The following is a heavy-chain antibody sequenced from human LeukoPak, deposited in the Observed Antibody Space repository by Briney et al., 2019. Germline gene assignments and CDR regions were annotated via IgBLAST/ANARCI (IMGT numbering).Heavy chain of an antibody. J-gene: IGHJ4*02. CDR2: INTNTGNP. Sequence: EASVKVSCKASGYTFTSYDINWVRQATGQGLEWMGWINTNTGNPTYAQGFTGRFVFSLDTSVSTAYLQISSLKAEDTAVYYCASLYRGVWHDWGQGTLVTVSS. CDR3: ASLYRGVWHD. D-gene: IGHD3-10*01. CDR1: GYTFTSYD. V-gene: IGHV7-4-1*02.